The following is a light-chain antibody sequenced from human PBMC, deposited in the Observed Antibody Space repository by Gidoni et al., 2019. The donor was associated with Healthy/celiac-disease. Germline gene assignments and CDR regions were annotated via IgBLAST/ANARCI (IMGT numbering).Light chain of an antibody. Sequence: EIVLTQSPATLSLSPCERATLSFRASQSISSYLAWYQHKPGQAPRLLIYDASNRATCIPARFSGSGSGTDFTLTISSLEPEDFAVYYCQQRSNWPPFTFGPGTKVDIK. V-gene: IGKV3-11*01. CDR3: QQRSNWPPFT. CDR1: QSISSY. J-gene: IGKJ3*01. CDR2: DAS.